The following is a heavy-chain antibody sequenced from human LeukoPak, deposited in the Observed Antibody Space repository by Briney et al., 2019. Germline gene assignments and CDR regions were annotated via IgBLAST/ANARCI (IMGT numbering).Heavy chain of an antibody. D-gene: IGHD6-13*01. V-gene: IGHV4-59*01. Sequence: SETLSLTCTVSGGSISSYYWSWIRQPPGKGLEWIGYIYYSGSTNYNPSLKSRVTISVDTSKNQFSLKLSSVTAADTAVYYCARGRAAAARWSANYHNWFDPWGQGTLVTVSS. CDR3: ARGRAAAARWSANYHNWFDP. CDR1: GGSISSYY. J-gene: IGHJ5*02. CDR2: IYYSGST.